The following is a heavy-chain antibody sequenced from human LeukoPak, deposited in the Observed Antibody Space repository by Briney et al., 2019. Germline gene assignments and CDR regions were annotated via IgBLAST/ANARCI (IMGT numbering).Heavy chain of an antibody. J-gene: IGHJ4*02. Sequence: GGSLRLSCVASGLTFSSFWMSWVRQAPGKGLEWVAKIIQDGSEKYYVDSVKGRFTISRDNAKNSLYLQMNSLRAEDTAVYYCARDSPGIMIFGVVTPNGGQGTLVTVSS. CDR2: IIQDGSEK. D-gene: IGHD3-3*01. CDR1: GLTFSSFW. CDR3: ARDSPGIMIFGVVTPN. V-gene: IGHV3-7*03.